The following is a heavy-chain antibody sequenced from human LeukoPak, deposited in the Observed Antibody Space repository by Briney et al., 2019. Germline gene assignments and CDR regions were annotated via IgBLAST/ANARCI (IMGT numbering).Heavy chain of an antibody. Sequence: ASVKVSCKASGYTFTSYAMHWVRQAPGQRLEWMGWINAGNGNTKYSQKFQGRVTITRDTSASTAYMELSSLRSEDTAVYYCARARIAAAGTYYFDYWGQGTLVTVSS. CDR3: ARARIAAAGTYYFDY. CDR2: INAGNGNT. J-gene: IGHJ4*02. D-gene: IGHD6-13*01. CDR1: GYTFTSYA. V-gene: IGHV1-3*01.